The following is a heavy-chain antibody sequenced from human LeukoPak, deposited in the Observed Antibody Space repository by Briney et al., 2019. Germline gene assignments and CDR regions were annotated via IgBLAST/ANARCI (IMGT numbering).Heavy chain of an antibody. J-gene: IGHJ4*02. D-gene: IGHD6-13*01. CDR3: AKVVQYTASTGTGLDY. V-gene: IGHV3-23*01. CDR1: GFTFSAYA. Sequence: PGGSLRLSCAASGFTFSAYAMNWVRQAPGKGLEWVSSISGSGVSTYYADSVKGRFTFIRDNSKNTLYLQMNSLRAEDTAIYYCAKVVQYTASTGTGLDYWGQGTLVTVSS. CDR2: ISGSGVST.